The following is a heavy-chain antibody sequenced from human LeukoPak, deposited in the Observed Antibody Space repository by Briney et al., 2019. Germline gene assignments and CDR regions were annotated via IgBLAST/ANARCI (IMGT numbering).Heavy chain of an antibody. J-gene: IGHJ6*03. D-gene: IGHD5-24*01. CDR2: IYYGGST. Sequence: SETLSLTCTVSGGSITSSKYYWGWIRQPPGKGLEWIGNIYYGGSTYYNPSLKSRVTMSIDTSKNQFSLKLSSVTAADTAVYYCARVKMATISYYYYMDVWGKGTTVTVSS. CDR3: ARVKMATISYYYYMDV. V-gene: IGHV4-39*07. CDR1: GGSITSSKYY.